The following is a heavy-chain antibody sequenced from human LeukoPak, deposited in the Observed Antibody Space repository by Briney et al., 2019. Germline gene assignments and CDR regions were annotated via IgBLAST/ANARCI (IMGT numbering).Heavy chain of an antibody. CDR3: ARDMVPGRYYDSSDPDY. D-gene: IGHD3-22*01. V-gene: IGHV1-2*02. CDR1: GYTFTAHL. Sequence: ASVKVSCKGSGYTFTAHLMHWVRQAPGQGLEWMGWINPNSGGTNYAQKFQGRVTMTRDTSISTTYMELSRLRSDDTAVYFCARDMVPGRYYDSSDPDYWGQGTLVTVSS. CDR2: INPNSGGT. J-gene: IGHJ4*02.